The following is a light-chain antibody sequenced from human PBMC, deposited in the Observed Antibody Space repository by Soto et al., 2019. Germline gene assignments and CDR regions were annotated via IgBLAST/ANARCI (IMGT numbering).Light chain of an antibody. CDR1: QSISTS. J-gene: IGKJ1*01. Sequence: DIQMTQPPSSLSASVGDRVTITCRASQSISTSLNWYQEKLGKAPNLIIYAASSLQSGLPSRFSGSGSGTDFTLTISSLQPEDFATYYCQQSYSAPPTFGQGTKVDIK. CDR3: QQSYSAPPT. V-gene: IGKV1-39*01. CDR2: AAS.